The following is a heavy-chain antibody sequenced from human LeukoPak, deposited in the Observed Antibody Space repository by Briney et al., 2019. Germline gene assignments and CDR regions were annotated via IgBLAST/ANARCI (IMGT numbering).Heavy chain of an antibody. V-gene: IGHV5-51*01. CDR2: IYPGDSDT. CDR3: AVAYDSSGYYPGYFDY. D-gene: IGHD3-22*01. J-gene: IGHJ4*02. CDR1: GYSFTSYW. Sequence: KSGESLKISCKGSGYSFTSYWIGWVRQMPGKGLEWMGIIYPGDSDTRYSPSFQGQVTISADKSISTAYLQWSSLKASDTAMYYCAVAYDSSGYYPGYFDYWGQGTLVTVSS.